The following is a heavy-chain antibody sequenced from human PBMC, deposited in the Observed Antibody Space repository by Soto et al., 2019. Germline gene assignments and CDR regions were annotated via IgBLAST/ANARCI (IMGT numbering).Heavy chain of an antibody. CDR1: GFSLTTSGVG. CDR3: AHRVLRTVFGLVTTTAIYFDF. D-gene: IGHD3-3*01. V-gene: IGHV2-5*02. J-gene: IGHJ4*02. CDR2: IYWDDDK. Sequence: QITLNESGPTLVKPTQTLTLTCTFTGFSLTTSGVGVGWIRQSPGKAPEWLALIYWDDDKRYSPSLKSRLTITKDTSKNQVVLTVANLDPADTAIYYCAHRVLRTVFGLVTTTAIYFDFWGQGTPVAVSS.